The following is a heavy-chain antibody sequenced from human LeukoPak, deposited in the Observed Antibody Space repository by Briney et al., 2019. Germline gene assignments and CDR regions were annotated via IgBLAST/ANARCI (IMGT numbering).Heavy chain of an antibody. CDR3: ARHLLKGGYYDSSGYYDY. J-gene: IGHJ4*02. Sequence: SETLSLTCAVYGGSFSGYYWSWIRQPPGKGLEWIGEINHSGSTNYNPSLKSRVTISVDTSKNQFSLKLSSVTAADTAVYYCARHLLKGGYYDSSGYYDYWGQGTLVTVSS. D-gene: IGHD3-22*01. CDR1: GGSFSGYY. CDR2: INHSGST. V-gene: IGHV4-34*01.